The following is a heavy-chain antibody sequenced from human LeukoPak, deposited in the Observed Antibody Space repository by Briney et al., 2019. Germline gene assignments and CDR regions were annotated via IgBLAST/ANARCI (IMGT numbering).Heavy chain of an antibody. CDR3: ARAGVDIYYYYYYYMDV. V-gene: IGHV1-2*02. CDR2: INPNSGGT. CDR1: GYTFTGYY. Sequence: PSVKLSCKPSGYTFTGYYMHWVRQAPGQGREWMGWINPNSGGTNYAQKFQGRVTMTRDTSISTAYMELSRLRSDETAVYYCARAGVDIYYYYYYYMDVWGKGTTVTISS. J-gene: IGHJ6*03. D-gene: IGHD2-2*03.